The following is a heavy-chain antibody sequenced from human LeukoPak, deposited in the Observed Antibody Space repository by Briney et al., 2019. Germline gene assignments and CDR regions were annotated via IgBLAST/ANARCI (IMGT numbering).Heavy chain of an antibody. J-gene: IGHJ4*02. CDR1: GGSISSYY. V-gene: IGHV4-59*08. D-gene: IGHD5-12*01. CDR3: ARISGEMATITRGDYFDY. Sequence: PSETLSLTCTVSGGSISSYYWSWIRQPPGKGLEWIGYIYYSGSTNYNPSLKSRVTISVDTSKNQFSLKLSSVTAADTAVYYCARISGEMATITRGDYFDYWGQGTLVTVSS. CDR2: IYYSGST.